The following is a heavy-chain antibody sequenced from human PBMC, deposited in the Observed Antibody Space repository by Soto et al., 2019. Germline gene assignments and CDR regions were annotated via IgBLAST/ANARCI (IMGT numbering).Heavy chain of an antibody. Sequence: EVQLVESGGGLVQPGGSLRLSCAASEFTFDKYYMTWVRQAPEKGPEWVANIKPDGSEQYYVDSVKGRFTISRDNANNSLYLQMNSLRAEDTAVYFCARGNWNYYYGFDVWGQGTTVTVSS. CDR2: IKPDGSEQ. CDR1: EFTFDKYY. CDR3: ARGNWNYYYGFDV. D-gene: IGHD1-20*01. V-gene: IGHV3-7*01. J-gene: IGHJ6*02.